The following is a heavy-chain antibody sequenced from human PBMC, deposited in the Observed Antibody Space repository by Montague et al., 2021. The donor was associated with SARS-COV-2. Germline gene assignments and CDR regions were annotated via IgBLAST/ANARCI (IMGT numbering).Heavy chain of an antibody. Sequence: SETLSLTCTVSGYSISSGYYWGWIRQPPGKGLEWIGSIYHSGSTYYNPSLKSRVTISVDTSKNQFSLKLISVTAADTAVYYCARSQDCSTTSCHFDYWGQETLVTVSS. CDR1: GYSISSGYY. V-gene: IGHV4-38-2*02. CDR2: IYHSGST. CDR3: ARSQDCSTTSCHFDY. D-gene: IGHD2-2*01. J-gene: IGHJ4*02.